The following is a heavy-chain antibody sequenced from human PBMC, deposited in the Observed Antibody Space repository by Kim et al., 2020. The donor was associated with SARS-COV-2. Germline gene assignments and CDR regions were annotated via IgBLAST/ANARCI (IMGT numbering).Heavy chain of an antibody. J-gene: IGHJ5*02. D-gene: IGHD6-19*01. CDR1: GGSISSSSYY. V-gene: IGHV4-39*01. Sequence: SETLSLTCTVSGGSISSSSYYWGWIRQPPGKGLEWIGSIYYSGSTYYNPSLKSRVTISVDTSKNQFSLKLSSVTAADTAVYYFARPASYSSGWLACGQGT. CDR3: ARPASYSSGWLA. CDR2: IYYSGST.